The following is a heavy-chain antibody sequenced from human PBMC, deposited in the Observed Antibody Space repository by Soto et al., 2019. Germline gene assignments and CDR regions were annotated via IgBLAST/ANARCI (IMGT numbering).Heavy chain of an antibody. D-gene: IGHD3-10*01. CDR3: ARSGGYYGSGSYYNVHGMDV. CDR2: ISSSSSYI. Sequence: EVQLVESGGGLVKPGGSLRLSCAASGFTFSSYSMNWVRQAPGKGLEWVSSISSSSSYIYYADSVKGRFTISRDNAKNSLYLQMNSLRAEDTAAYYCARSGGYYGSGSYYNVHGMDVWGQGTTVTVSS. V-gene: IGHV3-21*01. J-gene: IGHJ6*02. CDR1: GFTFSSYS.